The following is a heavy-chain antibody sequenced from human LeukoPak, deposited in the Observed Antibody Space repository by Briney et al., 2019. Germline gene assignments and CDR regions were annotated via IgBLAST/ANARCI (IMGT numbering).Heavy chain of an antibody. Sequence: ASVKVSCKASGYTFTGYYMHWVRQAPGQGLEWMGWINPNSGGTNYAQKFQGRVTMTRATSISTAYMELSRLRSDDTAVYYCARENSGYCSGGSCFWFDPWGQGTLVTVSS. CDR2: INPNSGGT. D-gene: IGHD2-15*01. CDR3: ARENSGYCSGGSCFWFDP. CDR1: GYTFTGYY. V-gene: IGHV1-2*02. J-gene: IGHJ5*02.